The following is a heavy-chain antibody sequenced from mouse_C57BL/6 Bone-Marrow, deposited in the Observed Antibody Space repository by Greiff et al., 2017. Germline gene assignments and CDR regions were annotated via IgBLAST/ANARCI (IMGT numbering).Heavy chain of an antibody. CDR1: GYTFTSYW. CDR2: LNPSNGGT. J-gene: IGHJ4*01. D-gene: IGHD1-1*01. Sequence: QVQLQQPGPELVKPGASVKLSCKASGYTFTSYWIHWVKQTPGKGLEWIGNLNPSNGGTTYNEKFKSNATLTVDKSSNTADRQLSRVMSDDYAVYYCARGNHLFYAMDYGGQGTSVTVSS. CDR3: ARGNHLFYAMDY. V-gene: IGHV1-53*01.